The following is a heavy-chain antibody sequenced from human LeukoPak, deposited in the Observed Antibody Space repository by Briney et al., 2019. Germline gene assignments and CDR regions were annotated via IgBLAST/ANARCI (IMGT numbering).Heavy chain of an antibody. J-gene: IGHJ4*02. Sequence: SVKVSCKASGGTFSSYAISWVRQAPGQGLEWMGGIIPIFGTANYAQKFQGRVTITADESTSTAYMELSSLRSEDTAVYYCACEGVVVPAAMSPLGYWGQGTLVTVSS. CDR2: IIPIFGTA. D-gene: IGHD2-2*01. CDR3: ACEGVVVPAAMSPLGY. V-gene: IGHV1-69*13. CDR1: GGTFSSYA.